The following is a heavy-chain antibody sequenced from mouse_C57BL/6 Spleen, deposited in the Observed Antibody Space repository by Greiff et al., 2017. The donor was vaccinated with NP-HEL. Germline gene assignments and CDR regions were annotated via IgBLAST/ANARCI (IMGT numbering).Heavy chain of an antibody. J-gene: IGHJ3*01. Sequence: QVHVKQSGAELAKPGASVKLSCKASGYTFTSYWMHWVKQRPGQGLEWIGYINPSSGYTKYNQKFKDKATLTADKSSSTAYMQLSSLTYEDSAVYYCARDPAITEGFAYWGQGTLVTVSA. CDR3: ARDPAITEGFAY. D-gene: IGHD1-1*01. CDR1: GYTFTSYW. V-gene: IGHV1-7*01. CDR2: INPSSGYT.